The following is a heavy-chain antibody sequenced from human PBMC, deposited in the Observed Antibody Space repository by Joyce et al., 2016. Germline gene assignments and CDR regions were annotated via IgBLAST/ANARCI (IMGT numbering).Heavy chain of an antibody. CDR3: AIGGSDL. Sequence: EVLLVESGGVLVQPGGSLRLSCLASAFTLSTSWMNLVRQAPGKGLEWVAYITQDGRDKNCVDSVKDRFTISRDDGKNLLYLQMNSLLVDDTAVYFCAIGGSDLCGQGALVTVSS. CDR2: ITQDGRDK. J-gene: IGHJ4*02. V-gene: IGHV3-7*01. CDR1: AFTLSTSW. D-gene: IGHD1-1*01.